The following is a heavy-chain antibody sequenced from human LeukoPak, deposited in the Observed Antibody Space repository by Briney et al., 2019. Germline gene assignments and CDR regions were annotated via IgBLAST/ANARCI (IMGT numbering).Heavy chain of an antibody. CDR3: TRTYSSSSIDY. D-gene: IGHD6-6*01. V-gene: IGHV4-59*01. CDR2: IFYTGST. CDR1: GGSISSYY. Sequence: PSETLSLTCTVSGGSISSYYWSWIRQPPGKGLEWLGYIFYTGSTNYNPSLKSRVTMSIDTSKNQFSLQLSSVTTADTAVYYRTRTYSSSSIDYWGQGALVTVSS. J-gene: IGHJ4*02.